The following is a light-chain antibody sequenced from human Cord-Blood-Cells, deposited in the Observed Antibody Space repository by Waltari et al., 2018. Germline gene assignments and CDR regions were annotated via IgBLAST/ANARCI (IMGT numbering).Light chain of an antibody. J-gene: IGKJ1*01. CDR3: QQYNSYSGT. CDR2: DAS. CDR1: QSLSSW. Sequence: DIQMTQSSSTLSASVGDSVTTTCRASQSLSSWLAWYQQKPGKAPKLLIYDASSLESGVTSRFSGSGSGTEFTLTISSLQPDDFATYYFQQYNSYSGTFGQGTKVEIK. V-gene: IGKV1-5*01.